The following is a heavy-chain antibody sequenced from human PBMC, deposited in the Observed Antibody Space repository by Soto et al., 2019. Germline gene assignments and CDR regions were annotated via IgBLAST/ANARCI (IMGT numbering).Heavy chain of an antibody. CDR2: ISYDGSNK. J-gene: IGHJ3*02. CDR3: ARDPQELRNAFDI. V-gene: IGHV3-30-3*01. CDR1: GFTFSSYA. D-gene: IGHD1-26*01. Sequence: GGSLRLSCAASGFTFSSYAMHWVRQAPGKGLEWVAVISYDGSNKYYADSVKGRFTISRDNSKNTLYLQMNSLRAEDTAVYYCARDPQELRNAFDIWGQGTMVTVS.